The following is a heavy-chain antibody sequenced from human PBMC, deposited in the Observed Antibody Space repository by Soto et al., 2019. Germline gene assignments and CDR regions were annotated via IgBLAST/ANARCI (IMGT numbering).Heavy chain of an antibody. CDR2: ISGSGGGT. J-gene: IGHJ1*01. V-gene: IGHV3-23*01. CDR3: AVGGYGSSGRLLRYFQH. Sequence: EVQLLESGGGLVQPGGSLRLSCAASGFTFNIYAMSWVRQAPGKGLEWVSAISGSGGGTYYADSVEGRFTISRDNSNNXXCLQVRRLQAGETDVYYCAVGGYGSSGRLLRYFQHWGQGTLVPVSS. D-gene: IGHD3-22*01. CDR1: GFTFNIYA.